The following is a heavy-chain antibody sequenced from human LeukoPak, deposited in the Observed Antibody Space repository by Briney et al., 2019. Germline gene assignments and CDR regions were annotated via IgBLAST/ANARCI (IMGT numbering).Heavy chain of an antibody. J-gene: IGHJ4*02. CDR2: ITDSGGST. Sequence: GGSLRLSCAASGFTFSSYSMNWVRQAPGKGLEWVSAITDSGGSTYHTDSVKGRFTISRDNSKNTLSLQMNSLRAEDTAVYYCAKGSAAARPYYFDYWGQGTLVTVSS. CDR3: AKGSAAARPYYFDY. V-gene: IGHV3-23*01. D-gene: IGHD6-6*01. CDR1: GFTFSSYS.